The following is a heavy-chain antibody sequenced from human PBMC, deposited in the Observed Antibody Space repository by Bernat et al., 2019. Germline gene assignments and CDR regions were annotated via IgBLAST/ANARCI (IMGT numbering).Heavy chain of an antibody. V-gene: IGHV4-39*01. J-gene: IGHJ6*02. CDR3: ARVEALVGGNTVPAAMSPYYYYGMDV. D-gene: IGHD2-2*01. CDR1: GGSISSSSYY. CDR2: IYYSGST. Sequence: QLQLQESGPGLVKPSETLSLTCTVSGGSISSSSYYWGWIRQPPGKGLEWIGSIYYSGSTYYNPSLKSRVTISVDTSKNQFSLKLSSVTAADTAVYYCARVEALVGGNTVPAAMSPYYYYGMDVWGQGTTVTVSS.